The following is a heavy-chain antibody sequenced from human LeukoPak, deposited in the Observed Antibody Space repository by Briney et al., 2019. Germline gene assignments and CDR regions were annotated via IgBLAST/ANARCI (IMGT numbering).Heavy chain of an antibody. V-gene: IGHV4-30-4*08. CDR1: GGSISSGDYY. J-gene: IGHJ6*03. CDR3: ARGPTTVTIVYYYYMDV. Sequence: SETLSLTCTVSGGSISSGDYYWSWIRQPPGKGLEWLGYIYYSVSTYYNPSLKSRVTISVDTSKNQFSLKLSSVTAADTAVYYCARGPTTVTIVYYYYMDVWGKGTTVTVSS. CDR2: IYYSVST. D-gene: IGHD4-11*01.